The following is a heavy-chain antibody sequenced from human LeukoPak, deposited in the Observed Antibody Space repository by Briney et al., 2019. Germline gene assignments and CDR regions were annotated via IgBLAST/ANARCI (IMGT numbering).Heavy chain of an antibody. V-gene: IGHV4-39*01. J-gene: IGHJ4*02. Sequence: SETLSLTCTVSGGSISSSSYYRGWIRQPPGKGLEWIGSIYYSGSTYYNPSLKSRVTISVDTSKNQFSLKLSSVTAADTAVYYRGRQGQGDYWGQGTLVTVFS. CDR3: GRQGQGDY. CDR1: GGSISSSSYY. CDR2: IYYSGST.